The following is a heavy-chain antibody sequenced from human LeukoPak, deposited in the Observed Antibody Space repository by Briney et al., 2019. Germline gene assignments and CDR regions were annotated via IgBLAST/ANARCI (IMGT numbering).Heavy chain of an antibody. Sequence: GGSLRLSCEGSGFVFSSYSMNWVRQAPGKGLEWVSSISNGNNYIYYADSVKGRFTISRDNSKNTLYLQMNSLRAEDTAVYYCATNRPGSGFYYYYMGVWGKGTTVTVSS. CDR2: ISNGNNYI. J-gene: IGHJ6*03. CDR3: ATNRPGSGFYYYYMGV. CDR1: GFVFSSYS. D-gene: IGHD3-10*01. V-gene: IGHV3-21*04.